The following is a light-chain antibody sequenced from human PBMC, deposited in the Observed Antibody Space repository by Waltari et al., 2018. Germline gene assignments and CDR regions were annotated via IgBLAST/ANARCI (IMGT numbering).Light chain of an antibody. CDR1: NLGSTY. CDR3: QAWDTSTVV. V-gene: IGLV3-1*01. Sequence: SYELTQPSSVSVSPGQTASITCSGYNLGSTYVSWFQQRPGQSPVLVIYQDSERPSGIPERFSGSNPGETATLTISGTQAMDEAEYFCQAWDTSTVVFGGGTELTVL. CDR2: QDS. J-gene: IGLJ3*02.